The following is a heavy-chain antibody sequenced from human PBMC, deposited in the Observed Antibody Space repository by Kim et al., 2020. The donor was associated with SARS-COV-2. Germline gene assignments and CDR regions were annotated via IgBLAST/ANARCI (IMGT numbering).Heavy chain of an antibody. D-gene: IGHD3-9*01. CDR3: ARGDILTGYTLNYYYYGMDV. CDR1: GFTFSSYD. CDR2: IGTAGDT. Sequence: GGSLRLSCAASGFTFSSYDMHWVRQATGKGLEWVSAIGTAGDTYYPGSVKGRFTISRENAKNSLYLQMNSLRAGDTAVYYCARGDILTGYTLNYYYYGMDVWGQGTTVTVSS. V-gene: IGHV3-13*01. J-gene: IGHJ6*02.